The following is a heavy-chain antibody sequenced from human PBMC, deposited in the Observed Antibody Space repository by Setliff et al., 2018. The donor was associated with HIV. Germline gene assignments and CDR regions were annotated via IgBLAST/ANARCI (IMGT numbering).Heavy chain of an antibody. CDR2: IYFSGNT. CDR3: ARPSLGIGGGSMFNN. CDR1: GGSISSSRYY. J-gene: IGHJ4*02. V-gene: IGHV4-39*01. D-gene: IGHD3-3*01. Sequence: PSETLSLTCTASGGSISSSRYYWGWIRQPPGKGLEWIASIYFSGNTRYNPSLKSRVAISVDTSKNQFSLKLRSVTASDTAVYYCARPSLGIGGGSMFNNWGQGTLVTVSS.